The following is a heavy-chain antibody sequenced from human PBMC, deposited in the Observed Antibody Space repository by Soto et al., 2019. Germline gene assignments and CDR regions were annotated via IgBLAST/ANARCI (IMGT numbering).Heavy chain of an antibody. CDR3: ATSSRCSSTSCYHRTDYYYYYGMDV. D-gene: IGHD2-2*01. CDR2: IYPGDSDT. Sequence: EVQLVQSGAEVKKPGESLKISCKGSGYSFTSYWIGWVRQMPGKGLEWMGIIYPGDSDTRYSPSFQGQVTISADKSISTAYLQWSSLKASDTAMYYCATSSRCSSTSCYHRTDYYYYYGMDVWGQGTTVTVSS. V-gene: IGHV5-51*01. CDR1: GYSFTSYW. J-gene: IGHJ6*02.